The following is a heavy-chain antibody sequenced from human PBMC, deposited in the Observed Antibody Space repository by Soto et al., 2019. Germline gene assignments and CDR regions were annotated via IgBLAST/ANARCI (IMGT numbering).Heavy chain of an antibody. J-gene: IGHJ4*02. Sequence: PSETLSLTCTVSGGSISSGGYYWSWIRQHPGKGLEWIGYIYYSGSTYYNPSLKSRVTISVDTSKNQFSLKLSSVTAADTAVYYCARAYVSSGYYPHVHFAYCGQGSLVPVSS. CDR3: ARAYVSSGYYPHVHFAY. D-gene: IGHD3-22*01. CDR1: GGSISSGGYY. V-gene: IGHV4-31*03. CDR2: IYYSGST.